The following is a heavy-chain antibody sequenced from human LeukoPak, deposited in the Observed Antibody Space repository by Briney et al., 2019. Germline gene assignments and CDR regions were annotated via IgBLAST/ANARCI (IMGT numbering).Heavy chain of an antibody. J-gene: IGHJ4*02. CDR1: GDSISNTGDY. D-gene: IGHD3-10*01. CDR2: IYYSGST. V-gene: IGHV4-39*01. Sequence: SETLSLTCTVSGDSISNTGDYWGWIRQPPGKGLEWIGNIYYSGSTFYDPSLKSRVTFSVDTSKNQFSLTLSSVTVADTAVYYCARLQYTYGSEFDYWGQGTLVTVSS. CDR3: ARLQYTYGSEFDY.